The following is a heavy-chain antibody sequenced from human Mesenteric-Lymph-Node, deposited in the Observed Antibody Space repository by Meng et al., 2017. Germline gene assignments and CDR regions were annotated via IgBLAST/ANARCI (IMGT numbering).Heavy chain of an antibody. CDR2: IIPIFGTA. D-gene: IGHD6-19*01. CDR3: ARGLVAGDPKLFDY. Sequence: SVKVSCKASGGTFSSYAISWVRQAPGQGLEWMGGIIPIFGTANYAQKFQGRVTITTDGSTNTVYMELSSLRSEDTAVYYCARGLVAGDPKLFDYWGQGTLVTVSS. J-gene: IGHJ4*02. CDR1: GGTFSSYA. V-gene: IGHV1-69*05.